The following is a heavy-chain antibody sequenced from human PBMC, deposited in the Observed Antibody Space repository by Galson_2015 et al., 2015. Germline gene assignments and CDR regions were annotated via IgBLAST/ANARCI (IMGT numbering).Heavy chain of an antibody. V-gene: IGHV1-18*01. CDR2: IDGDTGNT. CDR1: GYSFTAYD. CDR3: ARVAPYGDYNL. Sequence: SVKVSCKASGYSFTAYDISWVRQAPGQGLEWMGWIDGDTGNTKYAQNPEGRVTMTADASTRTGYMELRSLTSDDTAVYYCARVAPYGDYNLWGQGTLVTVSS. J-gene: IGHJ5*02. D-gene: IGHD4-17*01.